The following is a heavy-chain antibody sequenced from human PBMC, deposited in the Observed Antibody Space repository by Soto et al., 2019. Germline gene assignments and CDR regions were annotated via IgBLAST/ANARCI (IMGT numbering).Heavy chain of an antibody. CDR1: GGTFSSYA. Sequence: ASVKVSCKASGGTFSSYAINWVRQAPGQGLEWMGGIIPIFGTANYAQEFQGRVTITADESTSTAYMELSSLRSEDTAVYYCARDGYSSSWSYFDYWGQGTLVTVSS. V-gene: IGHV1-69*13. J-gene: IGHJ4*02. CDR3: ARDGYSSSWSYFDY. CDR2: IIPIFGTA. D-gene: IGHD6-13*01.